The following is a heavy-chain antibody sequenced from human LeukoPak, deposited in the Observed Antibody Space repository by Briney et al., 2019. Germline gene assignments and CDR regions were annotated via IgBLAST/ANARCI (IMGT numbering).Heavy chain of an antibody. CDR1: GGSISSYY. V-gene: IGHV4-59*01. CDR3: AREAYSSSFFYFDY. D-gene: IGHD6-13*01. J-gene: IGHJ4*02. Sequence: SETLSLTCSVSGGSISSYYWSWIRQPPGRGQEWIGYVSYTGTTNYNSSLKSRVTVSLDRSKNQFSLKLSSVTAADTAVYYCAREAYSSSFFYFDYWGQGTLVTVSS. CDR2: VSYTGTT.